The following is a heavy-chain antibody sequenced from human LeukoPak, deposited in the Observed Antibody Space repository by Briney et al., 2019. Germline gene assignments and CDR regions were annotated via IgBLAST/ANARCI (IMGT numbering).Heavy chain of an antibody. CDR3: ARAMVRGVIPY. CDR2: ISNDGTIQ. Sequence: GRSLRLSCAASGFTFRAYAMHWVRQAPGEGLEWLAVISNDGTIQYYADSVKGRFTISRDNSRNIMNLQTDSLRPEDTALYYCARAMVRGVIPYWGQGTLVTVSS. V-gene: IGHV3-30*01. J-gene: IGHJ4*02. D-gene: IGHD3-10*01. CDR1: GFTFRAYA.